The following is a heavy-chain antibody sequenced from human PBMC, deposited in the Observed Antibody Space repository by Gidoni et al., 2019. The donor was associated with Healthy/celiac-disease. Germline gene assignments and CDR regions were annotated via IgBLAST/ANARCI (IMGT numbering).Heavy chain of an antibody. Sequence: QVQLVQSGAEVKKPGSSVKVSCKASGGTFSSYTLSWVRQAPGQGLEWMGRLIPILGIANYAQKFQGRVTITADKSTSTAYMELSSLRSEDTAVYYCASLVDTAMAGYYGMDVWGQGTTVTVSS. CDR2: LIPILGIA. CDR3: ASLVDTAMAGYYGMDV. J-gene: IGHJ6*02. V-gene: IGHV1-69*02. D-gene: IGHD5-18*01. CDR1: GGTFSSYT.